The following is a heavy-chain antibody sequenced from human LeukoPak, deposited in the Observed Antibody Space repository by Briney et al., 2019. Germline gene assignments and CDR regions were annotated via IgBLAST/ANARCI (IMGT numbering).Heavy chain of an antibody. V-gene: IGHV4-4*07. CDR2: IYSSGST. D-gene: IGHD6-19*01. CDR3: ARVLYSSGWFDAFDI. Sequence: PSETLSLTCTVSGGSISRYYWDWIRQPAGTGLEWIGHIYSSGSTNYNPSLESRVTMSVDTSKNQFSLKLSSVTAADTAVYYCARVLYSSGWFDAFDIWGQGTLVTVSS. CDR1: GGSISRYY. J-gene: IGHJ3*02.